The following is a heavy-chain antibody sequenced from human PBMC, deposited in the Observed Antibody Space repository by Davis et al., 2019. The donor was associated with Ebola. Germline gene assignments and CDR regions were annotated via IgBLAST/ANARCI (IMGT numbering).Heavy chain of an antibody. D-gene: IGHD3-22*01. CDR1: GGSISSSSYY. CDR2: IYYSGST. J-gene: IGHJ4*02. CDR3: ARRGPYYDSSGYYYAVDY. V-gene: IGHV4-39*01. Sequence: SESLSPTCTVSGGSISSSSYYWGWICQPPGKGLEWIGSIYYSGSTYYNPSLKSRVTISVDTSKNQFSLKLSSVTAADTAVYYCARRGPYYDSSGYYYAVDYWGQGTLVTVSS.